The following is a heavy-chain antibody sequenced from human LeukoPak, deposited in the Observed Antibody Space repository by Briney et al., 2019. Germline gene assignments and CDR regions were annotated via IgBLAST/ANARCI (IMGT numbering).Heavy chain of an antibody. V-gene: IGHV3-30*02. CDR1: GFTFSSYG. CDR2: IRYDGSNK. J-gene: IGHJ4*02. D-gene: IGHD2-2*01. CDR3: ARDRERYCSSTSCYHFDY. Sequence: PGGSLRLSCAASGFTFSSYGMHWVRQAPGKGLEWAAFIRYDGSNKYYADSVKGRFTISRDNSKNSLYLQMNSLRAEDTAVYYCARDRERYCSSTSCYHFDYWGQGTLVTVSS.